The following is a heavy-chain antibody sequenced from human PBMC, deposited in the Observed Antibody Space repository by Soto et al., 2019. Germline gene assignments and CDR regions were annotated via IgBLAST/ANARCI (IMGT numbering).Heavy chain of an antibody. CDR2: INPNSGGT. Sequence: ALVKVSCKASGGTFSIYAISWVRQAPGQGLEWMGWINPNSGGTNYAQKFQGWVTMTRDTSISTAYMELSRLRSDDTAVYYCARRRSSGWYFDYWGQGTLVTVSS. D-gene: IGHD6-19*01. J-gene: IGHJ4*02. CDR1: GGTFSIYA. CDR3: ARRRSSGWYFDY. V-gene: IGHV1-2*04.